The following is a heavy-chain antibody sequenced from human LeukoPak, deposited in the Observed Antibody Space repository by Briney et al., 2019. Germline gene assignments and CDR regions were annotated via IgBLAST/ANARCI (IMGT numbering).Heavy chain of an antibody. D-gene: IGHD2-2*01. CDR3: ARRSFIGYCSSTSCYGMDV. V-gene: IGHV1-18*01. J-gene: IGHJ6*02. CDR1: GGTFSSYA. Sequence: GASVKVSCKASGGTFSSYAISWVRQAPGLGLDWMGWISAYNGNTNYAQKLQGRVTMTTDSSTSTAYMELRSLRSDDTAVYYCARRSFIGYCSSTSCYGMDVWGQGTTVTVSS. CDR2: ISAYNGNT.